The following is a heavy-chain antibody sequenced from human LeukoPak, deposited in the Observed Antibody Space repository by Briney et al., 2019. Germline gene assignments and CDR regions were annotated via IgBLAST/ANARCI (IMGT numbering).Heavy chain of an antibody. CDR2: IRYDGTNK. J-gene: IGHJ4*02. CDR3: AKVPAGYYDSSGLPLG. CDR1: GFTFSSYG. D-gene: IGHD3-22*01. V-gene: IGHV3-30*02. Sequence: PGGSLRLSCAASGFTFSSYGMRWVRQAPGKGLEWVAFIRYDGTNKYYADSVKGRFTISRDNSKNTLYLQMNSLRAEDTAVYYCAKVPAGYYDSSGLPLGWGQGTLVTVSS.